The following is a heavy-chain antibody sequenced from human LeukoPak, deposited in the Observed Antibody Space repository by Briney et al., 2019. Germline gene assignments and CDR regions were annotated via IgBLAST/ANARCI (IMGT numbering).Heavy chain of an antibody. CDR2: INPNSGGT. V-gene: IGHV1-2*02. CDR1: GYTFTGYY. Sequence: ASVKVSCKASGYTFTGYYMHWVRQAPGQGLEWMGWINPNSGGTNYAQKFQGRVTMTRDTSISTAYMELSRLRSDDTAVYYCARDGEYSSQDYYYYYMDVWGKGTTVTVSS. CDR3: ARDGEYSSQDYYYYYMDV. J-gene: IGHJ6*03. D-gene: IGHD6-6*01.